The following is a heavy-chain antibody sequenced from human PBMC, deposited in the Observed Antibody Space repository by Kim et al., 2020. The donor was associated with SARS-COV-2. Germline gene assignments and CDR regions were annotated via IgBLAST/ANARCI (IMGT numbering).Heavy chain of an antibody. J-gene: IGHJ3*02. CDR3: ARVWGYYYDSSGYYLGAFDI. D-gene: IGHD3-22*01. Sequence: RVTISVDTSKNQFSLKLSAVTAADTAVYYCARVWGYYYDSSGYYLGAFDIWGQGTMVTVSS. V-gene: IGHV4-31*02.